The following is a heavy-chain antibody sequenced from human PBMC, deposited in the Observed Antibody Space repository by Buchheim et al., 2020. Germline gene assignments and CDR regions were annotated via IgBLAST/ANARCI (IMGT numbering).Heavy chain of an antibody. CDR1: GFSLNTSGVG. D-gene: IGHD5-18*01. CDR3: AHRDTAMVNDWFDP. J-gene: IGHJ5*02. V-gene: IGHV2-5*02. Sequence: QITLKESGPTLVKPTQTLTLTCTFSGFSLNTSGVGVGWIRQPPGKALEWLALIYWDDDKRYSPSLKISLTITKDTSKNQVVLTMTNMDPVDTATYYCAHRDTAMVNDWFDPWGQGTL. CDR2: IYWDDDK.